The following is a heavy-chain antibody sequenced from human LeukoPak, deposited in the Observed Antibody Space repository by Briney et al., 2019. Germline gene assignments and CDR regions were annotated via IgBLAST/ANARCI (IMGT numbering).Heavy chain of an antibody. CDR1: GGSISSGNW. V-gene: IGHV4-4*02. Sequence: NPSETLSLTCAVSGGSISSGNWWSWVRQPPGKGLEWIGCIYYSGSTNYNPSLKSRVTISVDTSKNQFSLKLSSVTAADTAVYYCARHGRYIAAAGGWFDPWGQGTLVTVSS. J-gene: IGHJ5*02. D-gene: IGHD6-13*01. CDR3: ARHGRYIAAAGGWFDP. CDR2: IYYSGST.